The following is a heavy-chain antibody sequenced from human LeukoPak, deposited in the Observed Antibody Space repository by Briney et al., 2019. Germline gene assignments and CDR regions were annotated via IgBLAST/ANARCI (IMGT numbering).Heavy chain of an antibody. D-gene: IGHD2-21*01. CDR1: GGTFSSYA. CDR2: IIPIFGTA. CDR3: ASSRVVVIALDY. V-gene: IGHV1-69*05. J-gene: IGHJ4*02. Sequence: SVKVSCKASGGTFSSYAISWVRQAPGQGLEWMGGIIPIFGTANYAQKFQGRVTITTDESTSTAYMELSSLRSEDTAVYYCASSRVVVIALDYWGQGTLVTVSS.